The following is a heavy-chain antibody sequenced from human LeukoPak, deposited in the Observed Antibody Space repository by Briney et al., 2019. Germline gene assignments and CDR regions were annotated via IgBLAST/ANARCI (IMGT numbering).Heavy chain of an antibody. CDR1: GFTFSNAW. CDR3: TTDPWGYYDSPAPP. J-gene: IGHJ5*02. CDR2: IKSKTDGGTT. Sequence: GGSLRLSCAASGFTFSNAWMSWVRQAPGKGLEWVGRIKSKTDGGTTDYAAPVKGRFTISRDDSKNTLYLQMNSLKTEDTAVYYCTTDPWGYYDSPAPPRGQGTLVTVSS. V-gene: IGHV3-15*01. D-gene: IGHD3-22*01.